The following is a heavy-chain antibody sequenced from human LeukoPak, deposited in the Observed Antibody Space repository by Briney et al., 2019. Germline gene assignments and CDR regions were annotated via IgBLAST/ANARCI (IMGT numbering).Heavy chain of an antibody. J-gene: IGHJ3*02. V-gene: IGHV3-9*01. D-gene: IGHD1-26*01. CDR2: ISWNSGSI. CDR1: GFTFDDYA. Sequence: GGSLRLSCAASGFTFDDYAMHWVRQAPGKGLEWVSGISWNSGSIGYADSVKGRFTISRDNAKNSLYLQMNSLRAEDTAVYYCARDTTKSRSRPQTWDAFDIWGQGTMVTVSS. CDR3: ARDTTKSRSRPQTWDAFDI.